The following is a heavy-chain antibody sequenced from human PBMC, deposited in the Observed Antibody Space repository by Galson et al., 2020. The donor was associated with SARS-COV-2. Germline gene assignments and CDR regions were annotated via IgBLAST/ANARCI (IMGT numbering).Heavy chain of an antibody. D-gene: IGHD5-18*01. CDR2: INPNSGGT. CDR3: ARDGTAMVTNGFYI. CDR1: GYTFTDYY. V-gene: IGHV1-2*02. J-gene: IGHJ3*02. Sequence: ASVKVSCKASGYTFTDYYMHWVRQAPGQGLEWMGWINPNSGGTNYAQKFQGRVTMTRDTSISIAYMELSRLRSDDTAVYYCARDGTAMVTNGFYIWGQGTMVTVSS.